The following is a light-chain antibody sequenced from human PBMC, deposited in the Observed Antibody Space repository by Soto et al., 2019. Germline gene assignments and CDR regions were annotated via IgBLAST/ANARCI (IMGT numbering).Light chain of an antibody. Sequence: DIQMTQSPSSVSASVGDRVTITCRASQGISSWLAWYQRKPGRAPKLLIYAASRLQAGVPLRFSGSGSGTDFTLTISGLQPEDIATYYCQKYNSVLRAFGQGTRLEIK. CDR1: QGISSW. J-gene: IGKJ5*01. V-gene: IGKV1-12*01. CDR3: QKYNSVLRA. CDR2: AAS.